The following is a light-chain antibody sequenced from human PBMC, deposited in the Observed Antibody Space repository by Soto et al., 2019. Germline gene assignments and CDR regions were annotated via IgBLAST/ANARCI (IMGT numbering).Light chain of an antibody. V-gene: IGKV2-28*01. CDR1: QSLLHSNGYKY. CDR2: MSS. CDR3: MQALRTPYT. J-gene: IGKJ5*01. Sequence: DTVLTQSPFSLPVTPGEPASISCRSSQSLLHSNGYKYLDWYLQKPGQSPQLLIYMSSTRASGVSDRFSGSGSGTDFTLKISRVEAEDVGVYYCMQALRTPYTFGQGTRLEMK.